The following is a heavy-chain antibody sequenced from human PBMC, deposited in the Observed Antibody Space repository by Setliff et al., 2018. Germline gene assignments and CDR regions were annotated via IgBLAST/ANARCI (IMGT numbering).Heavy chain of an antibody. CDR3: ARGTLWFGEPYYGMDV. Sequence: SVKVSCKASGGTFGSYAISWVRQAPGQGLEWMGGIIPIFATANYPQKFQGRVTITTDESTRTAYMELSSLRSEDTAVYYCARGTLWFGEPYYGMDVWGQGTTVTVSS. CDR1: GGTFGSYA. J-gene: IGHJ6*02. D-gene: IGHD3-10*01. CDR2: IIPIFATA. V-gene: IGHV1-69*05.